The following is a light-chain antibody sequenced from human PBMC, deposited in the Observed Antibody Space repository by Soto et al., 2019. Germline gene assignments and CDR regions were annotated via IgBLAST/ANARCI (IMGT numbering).Light chain of an antibody. Sequence: QSVLTQPPSASGSPGQSVAISCTGTSSDVGGYNYVPWYQQHPGKAPKLMIYEVNKRPPGVPDRFSGSKSGNTASLTVSGLQAEDEADYYCSSYAGSSNVFGTGTKVTVL. CDR2: EVN. CDR3: SSYAGSSNV. V-gene: IGLV2-8*01. J-gene: IGLJ1*01. CDR1: SSDVGGYNY.